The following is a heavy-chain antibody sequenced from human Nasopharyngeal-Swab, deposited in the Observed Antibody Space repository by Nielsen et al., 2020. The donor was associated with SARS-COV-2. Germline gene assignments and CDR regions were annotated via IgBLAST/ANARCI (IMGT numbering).Heavy chain of an antibody. J-gene: IGHJ4*02. Sequence: SETLSLTCTVSGGSVSTSSYPWDWIRQPPGKGLEWIGYVHSNGNTKYNPSLNSRVTISLDTSKNQFSLKLSSVTAADTAVYYCARAYSRSYYGGYYFDSWGQGSLVTVSS. D-gene: IGHD1-26*01. CDR3: ARAYSRSYYGGYYFDS. CDR2: VHSNGNT. CDR1: GGSVSTSSYP. V-gene: IGHV4-61*05.